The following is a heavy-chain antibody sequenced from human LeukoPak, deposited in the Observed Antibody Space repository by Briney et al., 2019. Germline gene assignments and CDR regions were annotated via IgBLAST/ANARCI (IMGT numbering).Heavy chain of an antibody. CDR2: INAGNGNT. Sequence: GASVKVSCKASGYTFTSYDINWVRQAPGQRLEWMGWINAGNGNTKYSQKFQGRVTITRDTSASTAYMELSSLRSEDTAVYYCARDGIRYCSGGSCCPFVYWGQGTLVTVSS. CDR1: GYTFTSYD. V-gene: IGHV1-3*01. J-gene: IGHJ4*02. D-gene: IGHD2-15*01. CDR3: ARDGIRYCSGGSCCPFVY.